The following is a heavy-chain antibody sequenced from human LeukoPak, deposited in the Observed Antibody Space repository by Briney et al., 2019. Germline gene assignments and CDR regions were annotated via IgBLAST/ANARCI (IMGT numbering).Heavy chain of an antibody. V-gene: IGHV3-21*01. CDR3: ATLPYGDYGFDY. CDR1: GFTFSRYS. J-gene: IGHJ4*02. CDR2: ISSSSSYT. Sequence: GGSLRLSCAASGFTFSRYSMNWVRQAPGKGLEWVSSISSSSSYTYYADSVKGQFTISRDNAKNSLYLQMNSLRAEDTAVYYCATLPYGDYGFDYWGQGTLVTVSS. D-gene: IGHD4-17*01.